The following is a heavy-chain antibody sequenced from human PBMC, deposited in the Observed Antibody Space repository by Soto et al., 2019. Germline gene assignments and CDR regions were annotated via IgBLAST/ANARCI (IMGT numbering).Heavy chain of an antibody. D-gene: IGHD5-18*01. J-gene: IGHJ6*02. CDR1: GFSLSTSGMC. Sequence: ASGPTLVNPTQTLTLTCTFSGFSLSTSGMCVSWIRQPPGKALEWLARIDWDDDKYYSTSLKTRLTISKDTSKNQVVLTMTNMDPVDTATYYCARILFRRGYSYAPEFHMDVWGQGTTVTVSS. V-gene: IGHV2-70*11. CDR2: IDWDDDK. CDR3: ARILFRRGYSYAPEFHMDV.